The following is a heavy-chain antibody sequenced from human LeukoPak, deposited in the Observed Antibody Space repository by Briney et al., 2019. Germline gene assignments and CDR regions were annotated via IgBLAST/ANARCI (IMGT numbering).Heavy chain of an antibody. CDR2: IIPIFGTA. D-gene: IGHD2-15*01. CDR3: AGGVVVVAATPLGYYYGMDV. CDR1: GGTFCSYA. Sequence: ASVKLSCKSSGGTFCSYAISWLRQAPGQGLEWMGGIIPIFGTANYAQKFQGRVTITADESTSTAYMELSSLTSEDTAVYYCAGGVVVVAATPLGYYYGMDVRGKGTTVTVSS. V-gene: IGHV1-69*13. J-gene: IGHJ6*04.